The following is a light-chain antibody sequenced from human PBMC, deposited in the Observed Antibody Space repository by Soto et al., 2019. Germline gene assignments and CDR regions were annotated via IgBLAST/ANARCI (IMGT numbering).Light chain of an antibody. V-gene: IGKV3-20*01. CDR1: QSVSSNY. J-gene: IGKJ1*01. CDR2: SAF. CDR3: QYYGSSPWT. Sequence: EIVLTQSPGTLSLSPGERGTLSCRASQSVSSNYLAWYQQKPGQAPRLLLYSAFSRATAIPDRFSGSGSGTDFTLTSSRLEPEDFAVYYCQYYGSSPWTFGQGTKVEIK.